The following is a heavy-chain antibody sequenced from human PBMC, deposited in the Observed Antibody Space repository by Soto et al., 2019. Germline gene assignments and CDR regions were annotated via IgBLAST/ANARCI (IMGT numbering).Heavy chain of an antibody. Sequence: QVQLVESGGGVVQPGRSLRLSCAASGFTFSIYGMHWVRQAPGKGLEWVAFIWYDGSNKDYADSVKGRFTISRDNSKNTLHLQMNSLRAEDTAVYYCARDPGGGDSYWGQGTLVSVSS. CDR3: ARDPGGGDSY. D-gene: IGHD2-21*01. CDR2: IWYDGSNK. CDR1: GFTFSIYG. V-gene: IGHV3-33*01. J-gene: IGHJ4*02.